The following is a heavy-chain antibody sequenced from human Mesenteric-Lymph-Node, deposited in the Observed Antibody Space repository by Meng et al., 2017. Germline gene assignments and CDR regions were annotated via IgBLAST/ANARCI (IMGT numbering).Heavy chain of an antibody. V-gene: IGHV4-4*02. J-gene: IGHJ4*02. CDR2: IYHSGST. D-gene: IGHD5-18*01. CDR1: GGSISSSNW. CDR3: ASYIAKDTPYNFDY. Sequence: SETLSLTCAVSGGSISSSNWWSWVRQPPGKGLEWIAEIYHSGSTNYNPSLKSRVTISVDKSKNQFSLKLSSVTAADTAVYYCASYIAKDTPYNFDYWGQGTLVTVSS.